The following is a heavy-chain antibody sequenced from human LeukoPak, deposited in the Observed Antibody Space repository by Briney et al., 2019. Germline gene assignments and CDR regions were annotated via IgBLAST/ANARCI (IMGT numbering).Heavy chain of an antibody. CDR2: ISNNGGYT. CDR3: AKQLGYCSDGSCYFPY. Sequence: GGSLRLSCAASGFTFSSSAMSWVRQAPGKGLGWVSAISNNGGYTYYADSVQGRFTISRDNSKSTLCLQMNSLRAEDTAVYYCAKQLGYCSDGSCYFPYWGQGTLVTVSS. D-gene: IGHD2-15*01. V-gene: IGHV3-23*01. CDR1: GFTFSSSA. J-gene: IGHJ4*02.